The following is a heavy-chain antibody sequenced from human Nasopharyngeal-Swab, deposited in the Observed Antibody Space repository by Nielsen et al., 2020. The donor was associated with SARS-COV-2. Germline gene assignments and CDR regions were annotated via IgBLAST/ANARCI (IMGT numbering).Heavy chain of an antibody. CDR2: MNPNSGNT. D-gene: IGHD3-3*01. V-gene: IGHV1-8*01. Sequence: ASVKVSCKASGYTFTSYDINWVRQATGQGLEWMGWMNPNSGNTGYAQKFQGRVTMTRNTSISTASMELSSLRSEDTAVYYCARARGATIFGVVIGRYYYGMDVWGQGTTVTVSS. CDR1: GYTFTSYD. J-gene: IGHJ6*02. CDR3: ARARGATIFGVVIGRYYYGMDV.